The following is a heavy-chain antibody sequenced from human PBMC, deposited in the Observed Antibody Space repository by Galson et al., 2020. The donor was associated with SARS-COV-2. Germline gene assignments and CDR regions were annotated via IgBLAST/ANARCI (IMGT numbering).Heavy chain of an antibody. CDR3: ARPRGGSYHGPFDY. J-gene: IGHJ4*02. CDR2: ISYDGSNK. V-gene: IGHV3-30*04. D-gene: IGHD1-26*01. Sequence: QLGESLKISCAASGFTFSSYAMHWVRQAPGKGLEWVAVISYDGSNKYYADSVKGRFTISRDNSKNTLYLQMDSLRAEDTAVYYCARPRGGSYHGPFDYWGQGTLVTVSS. CDR1: GFTFSSYA.